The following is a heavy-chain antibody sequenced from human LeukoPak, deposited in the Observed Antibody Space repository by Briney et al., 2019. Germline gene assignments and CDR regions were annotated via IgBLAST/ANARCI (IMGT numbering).Heavy chain of an antibody. J-gene: IGHJ6*02. CDR2: INHSGST. V-gene: IGHV4-34*01. CDR1: GGSFSGYY. D-gene: IGHD2-2*01. CDR3: MPPPGYGMDV. Sequence: SETLSLTCAVYGGSFSGYYWSWIRQPPGKGLEWIGEINHSGSTNYNPSLKSRVTISVDTSKNQFSLKLSSVTAADTAVYYCMPPPGYGMDVWGQGTTVTVSS.